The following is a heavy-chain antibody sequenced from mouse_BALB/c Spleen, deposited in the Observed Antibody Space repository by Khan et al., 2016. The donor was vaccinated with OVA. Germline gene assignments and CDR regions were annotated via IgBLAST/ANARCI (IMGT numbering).Heavy chain of an antibody. V-gene: IGHV1-81*01. CDR3: ARGECYYVFFDY. J-gene: IGHJ2*01. Sequence: QVRLQQSGPELVKPGASVKMSCKASGYTFTYYVITWVKQRTGKGLEWIGEIYPGSDNAYYNERFKGKATLTVDKSSNTTHMKLSSLTSEDSAVYAGARGECYYVFFDYWGQGTTLTVSS. CDR2: IYPGSDNA. D-gene: IGHD1-1*01. CDR1: GYTFTYYV.